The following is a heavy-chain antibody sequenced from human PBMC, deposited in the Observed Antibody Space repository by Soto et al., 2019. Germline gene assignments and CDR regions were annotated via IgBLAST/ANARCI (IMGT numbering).Heavy chain of an antibody. CDR2: IYYSGST. D-gene: IGHD3-10*01. Sequence: GPGPFPPSETLSLTCTVSGGSISSGGYYWSWIRQHPGKGLEWIGYIYYSGSTYYNPSLKSRVTISVDTSKNLFSLKLSSVTAADTAVYYCARGPPWVWFGELCYFDYWGQGTLVTVSS. CDR3: ARGPPWVWFGELCYFDY. CDR1: GGSISSGGYY. J-gene: IGHJ4*02. V-gene: IGHV4-31*03.